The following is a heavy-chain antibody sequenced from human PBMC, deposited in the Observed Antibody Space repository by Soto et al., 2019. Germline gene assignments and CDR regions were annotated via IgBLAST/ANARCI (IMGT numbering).Heavy chain of an antibody. CDR3: ARDGGDYYYGMDV. Sequence: GGSLRLSCAASGLTFSSYAMHWVRQAPGKGLEWVAVISYDGSNKYDADSVKGRFTISRDNSKNTLYLQMNSLRVEVTAVYYCARDGGDYYYGMDVWGQGTSVTVSS. D-gene: IGHD3-3*01. J-gene: IGHJ6*02. CDR1: GLTFSSYA. V-gene: IGHV3-30-3*01. CDR2: ISYDGSNK.